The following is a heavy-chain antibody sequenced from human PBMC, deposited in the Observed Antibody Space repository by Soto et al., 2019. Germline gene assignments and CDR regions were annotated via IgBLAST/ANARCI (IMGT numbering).Heavy chain of an antibody. V-gene: IGHV3-23*01. Sequence: GGSLRLSCAASGFTFSSYAMSWVRQAPGKGLEWVSAISGSRGSTYYTDSVKGRFTISRDNSKNTLYLQMNSLGAEDTAVYYCAKAVSSGWPYYFDYWGQGTLVTVSS. D-gene: IGHD6-19*01. CDR3: AKAVSSGWPYYFDY. CDR1: GFTFSSYA. J-gene: IGHJ4*02. CDR2: ISGSRGST.